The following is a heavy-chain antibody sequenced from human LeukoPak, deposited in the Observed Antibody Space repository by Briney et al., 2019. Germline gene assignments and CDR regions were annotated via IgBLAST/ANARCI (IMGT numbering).Heavy chain of an antibody. J-gene: IGHJ4*02. D-gene: IGHD2-21*02. V-gene: IGHV3-30*18. CDR1: GFTFSSYG. CDR2: ISYDGSNK. CDR3: AKYSLAYCGGDCYSTLDY. Sequence: PGRSLRLSCAASGFTFSSYGMHWVRQAPGKGLEWVAVISYDGSNKYYADSVKGRFTISRDNSKNTLYLQMNSLRAEDTAVYYCAKYSLAYCGGDCYSTLDYWGQGTLVTVSS.